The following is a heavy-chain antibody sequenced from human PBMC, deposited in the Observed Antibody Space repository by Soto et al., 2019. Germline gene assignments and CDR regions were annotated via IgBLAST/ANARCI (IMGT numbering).Heavy chain of an antibody. CDR2: IYYSGST. V-gene: IGHV4-30-4*01. Sequence: PSETLSLTCTVSGGSISSGDYYWSWIRQPPGKGLEWIGYIYYSGSTYYNPSLKSRVTISVDTSKNQFSLKLSSVTAADTAVYYCARYSGYGPFDYWGQGTLVTVSS. CDR3: ARYSGYGPFDY. D-gene: IGHD5-12*01. CDR1: GGSISSGDYY. J-gene: IGHJ4*02.